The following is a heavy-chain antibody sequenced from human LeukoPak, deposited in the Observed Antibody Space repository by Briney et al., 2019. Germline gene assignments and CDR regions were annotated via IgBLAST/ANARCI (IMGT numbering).Heavy chain of an antibody. CDR2: IKQDGSEK. J-gene: IGHJ3*02. D-gene: IGHD2-2*02. CDR3: ARGWGDCTTVSCYTGGDVFDM. CDR1: GFTFSSYW. V-gene: IGHV3-7*01. Sequence: GGSLRLSCVASGFTFSSYWMSWVRQAPGRGLEWVANIKQDGSEKYYVDSVKGRFTISRDNAKNSLFLQMNSLRAEDTAVYYCARGWGDCTTVSCYTGGDVFDMWGQGTMVTVSS.